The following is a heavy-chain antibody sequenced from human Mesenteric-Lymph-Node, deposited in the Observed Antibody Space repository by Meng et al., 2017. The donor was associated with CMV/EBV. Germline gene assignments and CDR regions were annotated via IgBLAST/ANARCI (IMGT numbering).Heavy chain of an antibody. CDR3: ARDSGPTWGWFDP. D-gene: IGHD2-15*01. CDR1: GYSITSGYF. Sequence: SETLSLTCTVSGYSITSGYFWGWIRQPPGKGLEWFGTIYHDGATYYNPSLKSRVTISVDTSKNQFSLNLNSVTAAAAAMYYCARDSGPTWGWFDPWGQGTLVTVSS. CDR2: IYHDGAT. J-gene: IGHJ5*02. V-gene: IGHV4-38-2*02.